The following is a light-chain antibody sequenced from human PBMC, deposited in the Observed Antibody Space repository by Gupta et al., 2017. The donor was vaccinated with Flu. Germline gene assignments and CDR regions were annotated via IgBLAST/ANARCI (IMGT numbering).Light chain of an antibody. CDR2: DAS. CDR3: QQRSNWPPGLT. CDR1: QSVSTY. Sequence: IVLTQSPATLSLSPGERATLSCRASQSVSTYLAWYQQKPGQAPRLLIYDASNRATGIPARFSGSGSGTDFTLTISSLEPEDFAVYYCQQRSNWPPGLTFGGGTKLEIK. J-gene: IGKJ4*01. V-gene: IGKV3-11*01.